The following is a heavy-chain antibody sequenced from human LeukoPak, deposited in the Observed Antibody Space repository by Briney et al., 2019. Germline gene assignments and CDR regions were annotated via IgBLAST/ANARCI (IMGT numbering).Heavy chain of an antibody. D-gene: IGHD2-2*01. CDR2: ISYDGSNK. Sequence: GGSLRLSCAASGFTFSSYAMSWVRQAPGKGLEWVAVISYDGSNKYYADSVKGRFTISRDNSKNTLYLQMNSLRAEDTAVYYCARLRIQSGGCSSTSCPSYMDVWGKGTTVTVSS. CDR3: ARLRIQSGGCSSTSCPSYMDV. V-gene: IGHV3-30*01. CDR1: GFTFSSYA. J-gene: IGHJ6*03.